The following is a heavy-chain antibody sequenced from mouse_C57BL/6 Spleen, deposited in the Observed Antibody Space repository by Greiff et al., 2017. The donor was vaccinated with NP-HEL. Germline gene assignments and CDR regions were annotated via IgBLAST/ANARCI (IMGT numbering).Heavy chain of an antibody. CDR2: ISSGGSYT. CDR1: GFTFSSYG. J-gene: IGHJ1*03. V-gene: IGHV5-6*01. D-gene: IGHD1-1*01. CDR3: ARHLYYYGSSYYWYFDV. Sequence: EVKLMESGGDLVKPGGSLKLSCAASGFTFSSYGMSWVRQTPDKRLEWVATISSGGSYTYYPDSVKGRFTISRDNAKNTLYLQMSSLKSEDTAMYYCARHLYYYGSSYYWYFDVWGTRTTVTVSS.